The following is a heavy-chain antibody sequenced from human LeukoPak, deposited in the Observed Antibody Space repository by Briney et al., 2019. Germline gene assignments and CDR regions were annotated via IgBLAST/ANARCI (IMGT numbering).Heavy chain of an antibody. Sequence: GGSLRLSCAASGNYWMHWVRQAPGKGLVWVSHINSDGSWTSYADSVKGRFTISKDNAKNTVYLQMNNPRAEDTAVYYCVSFYETYWGRGTLVTVSS. CDR3: VSFYETY. D-gene: IGHD2-2*01. V-gene: IGHV3-74*01. CDR2: INSDGSWT. J-gene: IGHJ4*02. CDR1: GNYW.